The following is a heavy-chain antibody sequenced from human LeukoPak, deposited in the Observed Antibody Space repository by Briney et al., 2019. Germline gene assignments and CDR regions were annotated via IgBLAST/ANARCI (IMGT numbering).Heavy chain of an antibody. J-gene: IGHJ4*02. CDR1: GFTFSSYG. CDR2: IRYDGSNK. Sequence: GGSLRLSCAASGFTFSSYGMHWVRQAPGKGLEWVAFIRYDGSNKYYADSVKGRFTISRDNSKNTLYLQMNSLRAEDTAVYYCARDSSSGWYPPNFDYWGQGTLVTVSS. D-gene: IGHD6-19*01. V-gene: IGHV3-30*02. CDR3: ARDSSSGWYPPNFDY.